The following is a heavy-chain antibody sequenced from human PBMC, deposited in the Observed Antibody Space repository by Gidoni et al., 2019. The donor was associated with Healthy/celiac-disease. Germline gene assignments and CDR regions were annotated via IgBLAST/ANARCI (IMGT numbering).Heavy chain of an antibody. Sequence: EVQLLESGGGLVQPGGSLRLSCAASGFTFSSYAMSWVRQAPGKGLEWVSAISGSGGSTYYADSVKGRFTISRDNSKNTLYLQMNSLRAEDTAVYYCAKSMGDYYDSSGYYGGYFDYWGQGTLVTVSS. CDR2: ISGSGGST. CDR1: GFTFSSYA. V-gene: IGHV3-23*01. CDR3: AKSMGDYYDSSGYYGGYFDY. D-gene: IGHD3-22*01. J-gene: IGHJ4*02.